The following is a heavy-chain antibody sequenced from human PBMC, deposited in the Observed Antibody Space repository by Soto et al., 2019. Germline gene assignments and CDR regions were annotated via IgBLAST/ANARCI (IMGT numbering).Heavy chain of an antibody. D-gene: IGHD3-10*01. CDR2: ISPMFGAA. CDR3: AREVQVHTPAFVY. J-gene: IGHJ4*02. Sequence: VQLVQSGAEMKKPGSSLKVSCQSSEGTFNTYAMNWVRQAPGQGAEWMGDISPMFGAANYAPKFQGRVTITADESTGTSYMELRSLTSEDTGLYFCAREVQVHTPAFVYWGQGTLVTVSS. V-gene: IGHV1-69*19. CDR1: EGTFNTYA.